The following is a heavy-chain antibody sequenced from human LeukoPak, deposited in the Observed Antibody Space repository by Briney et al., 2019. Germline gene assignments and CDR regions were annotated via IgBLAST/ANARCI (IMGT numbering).Heavy chain of an antibody. D-gene: IGHD3-9*01. Sequence: SETLSLTCAVSRESSSAYYRNWFRQPPGKGLEWIAEINHSGGTNYNPSLKSPVTISVDTSRSQSSLRLSSLTAADTAVYYCASRTKIRYFDFWGQGTLVTVSS. V-gene: IGHV4-34*01. J-gene: IGHJ4*02. CDR3: ASRTKIRYFDF. CDR2: INHSGGT. CDR1: RESSSAYY.